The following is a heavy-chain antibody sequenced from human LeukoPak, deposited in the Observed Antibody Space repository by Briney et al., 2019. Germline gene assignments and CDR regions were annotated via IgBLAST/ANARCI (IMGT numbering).Heavy chain of an antibody. CDR2: IGTAGDP. CDR1: GFTFSSYD. V-gene: IGHV3-13*05. J-gene: IGHJ4*02. CDR3: ATDPGTMIVVP. Sequence: GGSLRLSCAASGFTFSSYDMHWVRQATGKGLEWVSAIGTAGDPYYPGSVKGRFTISRDNSKNTLYLQMSSLRAEDTAVYYCATDPGTMIVVPWGQGTLVTVSS. D-gene: IGHD3-22*01.